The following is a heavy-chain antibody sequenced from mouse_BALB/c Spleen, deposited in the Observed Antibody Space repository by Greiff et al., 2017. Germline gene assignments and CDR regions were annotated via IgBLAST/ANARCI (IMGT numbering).Heavy chain of an antibody. CDR1: GFTFSSYG. V-gene: IGHV5-6-3*01. CDR2: INSNGGST. CDR3: AREGRYDDSMDY. Sequence: EVKVVESGGGLVQPGGSLKLSCAASGFTFSSYGMSWVRQTPDKRLELVATINSNGGSTYYPDSVKGRFTISRDNAKNTLYLQMSSLKSEDTAMYYCAREGRYDDSMDYWGQGTSVTVSS. D-gene: IGHD2-14*01. J-gene: IGHJ4*01.